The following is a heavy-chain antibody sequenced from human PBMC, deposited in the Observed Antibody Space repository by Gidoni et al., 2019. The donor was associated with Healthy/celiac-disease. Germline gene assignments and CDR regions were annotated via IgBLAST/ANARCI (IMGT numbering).Heavy chain of an antibody. CDR3: ARDRGLEWLFNHSAVPLRMYGMDV. Sequence: LEWIGYIYYSGSTNYNPSLKSRVTISVDTSKNQFSLKLSSVTAADTAVYYCARDRGLEWLFNHSAVPLRMYGMDVWGQGTTVTVSS. D-gene: IGHD3-3*01. J-gene: IGHJ6*02. CDR2: IYYSGST. V-gene: IGHV4-59*01.